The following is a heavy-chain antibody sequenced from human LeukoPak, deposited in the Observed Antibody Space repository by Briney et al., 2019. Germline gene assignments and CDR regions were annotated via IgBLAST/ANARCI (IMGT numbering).Heavy chain of an antibody. Sequence: GGSLKLSCAASGFTFSGSAMHWVRQASGKGLEWVGRIRSKANSYATAYAASVKGRFTISRDDSKNTAYLQMNSLKTEDTAVYYCARHVDTSCNYMDFWGKGATVTVSS. CDR1: GFTFSGSA. D-gene: IGHD2-2*02. V-gene: IGHV3-73*01. J-gene: IGHJ6*03. CDR3: ARHVDTSCNYMDF. CDR2: IRSKANSYAT.